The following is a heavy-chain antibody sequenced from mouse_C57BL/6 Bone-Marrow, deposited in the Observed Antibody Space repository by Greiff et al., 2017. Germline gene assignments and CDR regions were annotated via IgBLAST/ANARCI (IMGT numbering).Heavy chain of an antibody. J-gene: IGHJ2*01. Sequence: VQLVESDAELVQPGASVKLSCTASGFTFTDHSIHWMQQRPEQGLEWIGYIYPSAGSTKYNEKFTGKATLTADKSSSTAYMQLNSLTSEDSAVYYCARGALCGSICDDWGQGTTLTVSA. CDR1: GFTFTDHS. D-gene: IGHD1-1*01. CDR3: ARGALCGSICDD. CDR2: IYPSAGST. V-gene: IGHV1-78*01.